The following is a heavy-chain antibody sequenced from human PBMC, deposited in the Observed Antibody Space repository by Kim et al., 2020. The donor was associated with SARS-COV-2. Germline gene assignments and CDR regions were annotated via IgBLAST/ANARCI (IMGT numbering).Heavy chain of an antibody. V-gene: IGHV5-10-1*01. CDR2: IDPSDSYT. J-gene: IGHJ6*02. CDR3: ARGNYYDSSGYYVPYYYYGMDV. D-gene: IGHD3-22*01. CDR1: GYSFTSYW. Sequence: GESLKISCKGSGYSFTSYWISWVRQMPGKGLEWMGRIDPSDSYTNYSPSFQGHVTISADKSISTAYLQWSSLKASDTAMYYCARGNYYDSSGYYVPYYYYGMDVWGQGTTVTVSS.